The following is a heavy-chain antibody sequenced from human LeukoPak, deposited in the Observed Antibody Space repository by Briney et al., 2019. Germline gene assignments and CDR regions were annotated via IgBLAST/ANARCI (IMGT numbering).Heavy chain of an antibody. D-gene: IGHD5-18*01. CDR3: AREVNVASPAANDGFDV. CDR1: GGSISSSSYY. Sequence: SETLSLTCTVSGGSISSSSYYWGWIRQPPGKGLEWIGSIYYSGSTYYNPSLKSRVTISVDTSKNQFSLKLISVTPADTALYYCAREVNVASPAANDGFDVWGQGTLVTVSS. J-gene: IGHJ3*01. V-gene: IGHV4-39*07. CDR2: IYYSGST.